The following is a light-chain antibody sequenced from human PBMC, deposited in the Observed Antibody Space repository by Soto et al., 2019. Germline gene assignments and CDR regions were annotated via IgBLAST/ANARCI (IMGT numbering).Light chain of an antibody. V-gene: IGKV3-11*01. CDR2: DAS. CDR3: QQFSSFLLT. CDR1: QSVSSY. Sequence: IVLKMYTAKQPLSPRERATLSCMASQSVSSYLALYQQKPGQAPRLLIYDASSRATCIPDRFSGCGSGTDFTHTSSILKPEDLAVYYWQQFSSFLLTFGGGTKVDIK. J-gene: IGKJ4*01.